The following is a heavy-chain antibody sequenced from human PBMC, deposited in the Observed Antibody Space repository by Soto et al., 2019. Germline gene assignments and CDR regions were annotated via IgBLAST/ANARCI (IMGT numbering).Heavy chain of an antibody. CDR2: IYYSGST. J-gene: IGHJ2*01. CDR1: GGSISSYY. Sequence: SETLSLTCTVSGGSISSYYWSWIRQPPGKGLEWIGYIYYSGSTNYNPSLKSRVTISVDTSKNQFSLKLSSVTAADTAVYYCAREVPPVYGGDCYSFRDYGECTLYFDLWGRGTLVTVSS. D-gene: IGHD2-21*02. CDR3: AREVPPVYGGDCYSFRDYGECTLYFDL. V-gene: IGHV4-59*01.